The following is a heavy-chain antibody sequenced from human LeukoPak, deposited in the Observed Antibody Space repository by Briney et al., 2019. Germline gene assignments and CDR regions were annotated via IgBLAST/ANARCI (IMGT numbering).Heavy chain of an antibody. Sequence: GGSLRLSCAVSGIIFSDAWMNWVRQAPGKGPEWVGRIKSKVDGGTIDYAAPVKGRFTISRDDSKNTLYLQMNSLKTEDTAVYYCTAVWGTVWQETDAFDIWGQGTMVTVSS. J-gene: IGHJ3*02. CDR2: IKSKVDGGTI. CDR1: GIIFSDAW. CDR3: TAVWGTVWQETDAFDI. D-gene: IGHD3-16*01. V-gene: IGHV3-15*07.